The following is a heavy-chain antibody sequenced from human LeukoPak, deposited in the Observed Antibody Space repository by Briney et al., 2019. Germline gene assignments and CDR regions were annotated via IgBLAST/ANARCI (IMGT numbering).Heavy chain of an antibody. CDR2: ISYDGNNK. CDR3: VGSRSYYAFDY. V-gene: IGHV3-30*03. Sequence: GGSLRLSCAASGFTFSSFGMHWVRQAPGKGLEWVAVISYDGNNKFYPDSVKGRFTISRDNSKSTLYLQMSSLRPEDTALYYCVGSRSYYAFDYWGQGTLVTVSS. D-gene: IGHD3-10*01. J-gene: IGHJ4*02. CDR1: GFTFSSFG.